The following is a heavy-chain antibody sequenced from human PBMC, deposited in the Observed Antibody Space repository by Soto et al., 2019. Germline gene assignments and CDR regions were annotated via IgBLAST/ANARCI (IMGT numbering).Heavy chain of an antibody. CDR2: IHPSGDT. D-gene: IGHD2-15*01. V-gene: IGHV1-46*01. Sequence: APVKVCCKSSGYKFTTHFIHWVRQAPGQGLEWMGRIHPSGDTGYAQKFRGRVTMTIDTSTTTAYMELRNLTSEDTAVYFSVRGYCTTSPCSGDFQCWGPGTLVTVAS. CDR1: GYKFTTHF. J-gene: IGHJ1*01. CDR3: VRGYCTTSPCSGDFQC.